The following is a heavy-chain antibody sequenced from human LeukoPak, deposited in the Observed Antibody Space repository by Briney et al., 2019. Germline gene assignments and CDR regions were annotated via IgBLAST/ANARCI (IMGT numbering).Heavy chain of an antibody. CDR1: GFTFSSYS. CDR3: ATGGLLWFGEAVLDY. Sequence: PGGSLRLSCAASGFTFSSYSMNWVRQAPGKGLEWVSSISSSSSYIYYADTVKGRFTISRGNAKNSLYLQMNSLRAEDTAVYYCATGGLLWFGEAVLDYWGQGTLVTVSS. D-gene: IGHD3-10*01. J-gene: IGHJ4*02. CDR2: ISSSSSYI. V-gene: IGHV3-21*01.